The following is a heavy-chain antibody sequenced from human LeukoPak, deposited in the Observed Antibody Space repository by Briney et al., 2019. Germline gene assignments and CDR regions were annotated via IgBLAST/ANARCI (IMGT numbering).Heavy chain of an antibody. CDR2: INPNSGGT. V-gene: IGHV1-2*02. CDR1: GYTFTGYY. Sequence: ASLKVSCKASGYTFTGYYMHWVRQAPGQGLEWMGWINPNSGGTNYAQKFQGRVTMTRDTSISTAYMELSRLRSDDTAVYYCARDDLGYYDSSGYWIGQYYFDYWGQGTLVTVSS. CDR3: ARDDLGYYDSSGYWIGQYYFDY. J-gene: IGHJ4*02. D-gene: IGHD3-22*01.